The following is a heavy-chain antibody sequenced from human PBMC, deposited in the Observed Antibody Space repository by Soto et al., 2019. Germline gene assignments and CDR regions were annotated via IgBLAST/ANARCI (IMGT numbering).Heavy chain of an antibody. V-gene: IGHV4-4*02. J-gene: IGHJ4*02. CDR3: ARRWGEGRVDY. CDR2: IYHSGST. D-gene: IGHD3-10*01. CDR1: GASISSSNW. Sequence: QVQLQESGPGLVKPSGTLSLTCAVSGASISSSNWWSWVRPPPGKGLESIGEIYHSGSTNYNPSLERRVTISVYKSRNQFSLKLSAVTAADTAVYYCARRWGEGRVDYWGQGTLVTASS.